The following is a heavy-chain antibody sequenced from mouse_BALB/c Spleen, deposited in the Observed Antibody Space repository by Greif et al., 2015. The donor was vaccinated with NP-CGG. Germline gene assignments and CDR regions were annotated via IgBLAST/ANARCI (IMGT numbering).Heavy chain of an antibody. CDR2: INPYNGAT. Sequence: VQLQQSGPELVKPGASVKISCKASGYSFTGYYMHWVEQSHVKSLEWIGRINPYNGATSYNQNFKDKASLTVDKSSSTAYMELHSLTSEDSAVYYCARGDYYGYGYWGQGTTLTVSS. CDR3: ARGDYYGYGY. V-gene: IGHV1-26*01. CDR1: GYSFTGYY. D-gene: IGHD1-2*01. J-gene: IGHJ2*01.